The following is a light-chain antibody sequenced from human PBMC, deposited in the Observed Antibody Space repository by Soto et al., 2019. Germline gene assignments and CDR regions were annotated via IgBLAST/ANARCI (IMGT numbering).Light chain of an antibody. CDR2: ENN. CDR1: SSNIGNNY. V-gene: IGLV1-51*02. J-gene: IGLJ1*01. CDR3: GTWDSSLSAHNYV. Sequence: QPVLTQPPSVSAAPGQKVTISCSGSSSNIGNNYVSWYQQLPGTAPKLLIYENNKRPSGIPDRFSGSKSGTSATLGITGLQTGDEADYYCGTWDSSLSAHNYVFGTGTKLTVL.